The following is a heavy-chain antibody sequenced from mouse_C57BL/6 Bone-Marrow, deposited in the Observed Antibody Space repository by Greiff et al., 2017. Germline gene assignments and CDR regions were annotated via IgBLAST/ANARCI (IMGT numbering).Heavy chain of an antibody. CDR2: IYPTRGGT. V-gene: IGHV1-55*01. CDR3: ASSGPLGQSVYY. Sequence: QVQLQQSGAELVKPGASVKMSCKASGYTFTSYWITWVKQRPGQGLEWIGDIYPTRGGTNYNEKFKGKAILTVDTSSNTAYMQLSSLTSEDAAALYYASSGPLGQSVYYGGQGTAPTVSA. D-gene: IGHD4-1*01. CDR1: GYTFTSYW. J-gene: IGHJ2*01.